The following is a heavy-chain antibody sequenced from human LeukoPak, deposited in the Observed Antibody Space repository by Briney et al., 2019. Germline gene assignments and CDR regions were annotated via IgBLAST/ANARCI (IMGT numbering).Heavy chain of an antibody. CDR1: GGSINTYS. CDR3: ARVKAVAGHSFDR. D-gene: IGHD6-19*01. V-gene: IGHV4-59*01. J-gene: IGHJ4*02. CDR2: LSYSGGT. Sequence: SETLSLTCTVSGGSINTYSWGWIRQPPGTGLEWIGYLSYSGGTNYNPSLKSRVTISVDTSKNQFSLKLTSVTAADTAVYYCARVKAVAGHSFDRWGQGTLVTVSS.